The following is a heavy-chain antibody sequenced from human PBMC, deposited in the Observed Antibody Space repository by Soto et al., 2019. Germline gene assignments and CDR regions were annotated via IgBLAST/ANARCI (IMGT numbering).Heavy chain of an antibody. J-gene: IGHJ1*01. CDR1: GFTFSRHG. Sequence: GSLIRSCAASGFTFSRHGMQWARQAPGKGLEWVALIWYDGTRESYADSVKGRFTISRDQSESTLYLQMNRLRADDTAVYYCARDISFGAYDLWGQGTLVTVSS. CDR3: ARDISFGAYDL. CDR2: IWYDGTRE. V-gene: IGHV3-33*01. D-gene: IGHD1-1*01.